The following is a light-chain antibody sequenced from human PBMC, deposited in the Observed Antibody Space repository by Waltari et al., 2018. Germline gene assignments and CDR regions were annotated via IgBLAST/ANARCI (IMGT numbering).Light chain of an antibody. CDR3: QQVNNYPFT. V-gene: IGKV1-9*01. Sequence: DIQLTHSPSFLSASVGDRVTITSRASTDISSSLAWYQQKPGRAPKLLIYSASTLQSGVPSRLSGSGSGTEFTLTISSLQPEDFVTYYCQQVNNYPFTFGPGTILDVK. CDR1: TDISSS. CDR2: SAS. J-gene: IGKJ3*01.